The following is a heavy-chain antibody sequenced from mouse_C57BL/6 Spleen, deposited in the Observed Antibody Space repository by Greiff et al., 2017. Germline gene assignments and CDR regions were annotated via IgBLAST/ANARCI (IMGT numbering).Heavy chain of an antibody. J-gene: IGHJ3*01. CDR1: GYAFTNYL. D-gene: IGHD1-2*01. V-gene: IGHV1-54*01. Sequence: VKLMESGAELVRPGTSVKVSCKASGYAFTNYLIEWVKQRPGQGLEWIGVINPGSGGTNYNEKFKGKATLTADKSSSTAYMQLSSLTSEDSAVYFWARSDFIAIAYWGQGTLVTVSA. CDR3: ARSDFIAIAY. CDR2: INPGSGGT.